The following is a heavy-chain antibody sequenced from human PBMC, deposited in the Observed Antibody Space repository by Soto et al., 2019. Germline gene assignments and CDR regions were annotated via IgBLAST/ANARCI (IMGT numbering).Heavy chain of an antibody. J-gene: IGHJ4*01. CDR1: GFTFRNFV. CDR2: IRGTGGET. V-gene: IGHV3-23*01. D-gene: IGHD2-21*01. CDR3: AKDRGWGVVSPSHDY. Sequence: EVQLLESGGGIVQPGGSLRVSCVASGFTFRNFVMSWVRQAPGKGLEWVSAIRGTGGETFYADSVRGRFTISRDNSKNTLYLQMNSLRDEDTALYFCAKDRGWGVVSPSHDYWGHGTLVTVSS.